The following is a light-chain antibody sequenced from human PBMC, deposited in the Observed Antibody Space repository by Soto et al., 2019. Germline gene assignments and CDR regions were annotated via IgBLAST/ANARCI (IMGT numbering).Light chain of an antibody. CDR3: QVWDSSSDHRRV. CDR1: NIGSKS. CDR2: DDR. J-gene: IGLJ3*02. Sequence: SYELTQPPSVSVAPGQTARITCGGNNIGSKSVHWYQQKPGQAPVLVVYDDRDRPSGIPERFSGSNSGNTATLTISRVEAGDEADYYCQVWDSSSDHRRVFGGGTKVTVL. V-gene: IGLV3-21*02.